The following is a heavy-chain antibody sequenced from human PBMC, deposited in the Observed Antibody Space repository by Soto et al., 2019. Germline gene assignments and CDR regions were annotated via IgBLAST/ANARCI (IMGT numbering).Heavy chain of an antibody. J-gene: IGHJ2*01. D-gene: IGHD2-15*01. CDR3: ARQSAPPRGGYWYFDL. Sequence: SETLSLTCTVSGGSISSYYWSWIRQPPGKGLEWIGYIYYSGSTNYNPSLKSRVTISVDTSKNQFSLKLSSVTAADTAVYYCARQSAPPRGGYWYFDLWGSGTLVPVSS. V-gene: IGHV4-59*08. CDR1: GGSISSYY. CDR2: IYYSGST.